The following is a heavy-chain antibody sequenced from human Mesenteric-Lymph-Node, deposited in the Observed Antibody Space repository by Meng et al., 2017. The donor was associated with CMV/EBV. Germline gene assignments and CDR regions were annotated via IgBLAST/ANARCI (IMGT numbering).Heavy chain of an antibody. CDR3: ASIAARPTVNYYYYGMDV. D-gene: IGHD6-6*01. V-gene: IGHV1-46*01. CDR1: GYTFTSYY. J-gene: IGHJ6*02. Sequence: ASVKVSCKASGYTFTSYYMHWVRQATGQGLEWMGIINPSGGSTSYAQKFQGRVTMTRDTSTSTVYMELSSLRSEDTAVYYCASIAARPTVNYYYYGMDVWGQGTTVTVSS. CDR2: INPSGGST.